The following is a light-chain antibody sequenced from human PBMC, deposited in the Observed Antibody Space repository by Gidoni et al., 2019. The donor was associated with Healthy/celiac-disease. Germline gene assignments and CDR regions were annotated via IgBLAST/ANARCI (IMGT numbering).Light chain of an antibody. Sequence: VMTQSPATLSVSPGERATLSCRASQSGSRNLAWYQQKPGQAPRPLIYGASTRATGIPARFSGSGSGTEFTITISSLQSEDLAVYYCQQYNNWPMYTFGQGTKLEIK. J-gene: IGKJ2*01. V-gene: IGKV3-15*01. CDR1: QSGSRN. CDR2: GAS. CDR3: QQYNNWPMYT.